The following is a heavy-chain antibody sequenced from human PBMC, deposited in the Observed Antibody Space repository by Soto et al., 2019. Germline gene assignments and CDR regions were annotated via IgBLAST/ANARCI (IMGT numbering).Heavy chain of an antibody. J-gene: IGHJ4*02. CDR1: GLILSSSE. CDR2: ISSSGSPI. CDR3: AAERRWELL. D-gene: IGHD1-26*01. Sequence: EVQLVASGGGLVQPGGSLRLSCAASGLILSSSEMNWFRQAPGKGLEWVSDISSSGSPIYYADSVKGRFTISRDNAKNSLFLQMNSLRAEDTSVYYCAAERRWELLWGQGTLVTVSS. V-gene: IGHV3-48*03.